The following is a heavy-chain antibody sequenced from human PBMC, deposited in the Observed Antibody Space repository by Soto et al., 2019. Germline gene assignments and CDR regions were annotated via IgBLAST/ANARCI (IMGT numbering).Heavy chain of an antibody. CDR3: ARDQAIGGSSY. CDR2: IYYSEST. CDR1: GGSISSGSYY. Sequence: QVQLQESGPGLVKPSQTLSLTCTVSGGSISSGSYYWSWIRQHPGTGLEWIGYIYYSESTYYNPSLKSRVTIPVDTSKNQFSHKRSSVTAADTAVDYWARDQAIGGSSYWGQGTLVTVSS. V-gene: IGHV4-31*03. D-gene: IGHD1-26*01. J-gene: IGHJ4*02.